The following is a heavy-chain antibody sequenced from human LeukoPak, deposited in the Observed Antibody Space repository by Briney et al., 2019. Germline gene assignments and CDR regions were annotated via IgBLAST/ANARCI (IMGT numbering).Heavy chain of an antibody. CDR3: AKNIVVVPGGVDY. D-gene: IGHD2-2*01. V-gene: IGHV3-30*02. CDR2: IRYDGSNK. Sequence: PGGSLRLSCAASGFTFRTFPMGWVRQAPGKGLEWVAFIRYDGSNKYYADSVKGRFTISRDNSKNTLYLQMNSLRAEDTAVYYCAKNIVVVPGGVDYWGQGTLVTVSS. J-gene: IGHJ4*02. CDR1: GFTFRTFP.